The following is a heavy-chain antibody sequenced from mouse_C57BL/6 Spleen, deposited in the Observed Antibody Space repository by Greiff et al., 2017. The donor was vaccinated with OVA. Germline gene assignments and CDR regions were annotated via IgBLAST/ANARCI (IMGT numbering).Heavy chain of an antibody. Sequence: EVQLVESGGDLVKPGGSLKLSCAASGFTFSSYGMSWVRQTPDKRLEWVATISSGGSYTYYPDSVKGRFTISRDTAKNTLYLQLSSLKSEDTAMYYCARLAGSSYAKDYWGQGTSVTVSS. D-gene: IGHD1-1*01. CDR1: GFTFSSYG. V-gene: IGHV5-6*01. J-gene: IGHJ4*01. CDR3: ARLAGSSYAKDY. CDR2: ISSGGSYT.